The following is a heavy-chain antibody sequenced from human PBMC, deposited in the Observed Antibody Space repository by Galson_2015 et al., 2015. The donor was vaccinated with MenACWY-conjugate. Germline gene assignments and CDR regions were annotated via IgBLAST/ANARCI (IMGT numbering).Heavy chain of an antibody. Sequence: GGTYHNPSLKSRITTSVDTSNNEFTLNLASVTAADTALYFCARRRPRDIGGGFDIWGQGTLVTVSS. V-gene: IGHV4-39*01. CDR3: ARRRPRDIGGGFDI. CDR2: GGT. D-gene: IGHD2-15*01. J-gene: IGHJ3*02.